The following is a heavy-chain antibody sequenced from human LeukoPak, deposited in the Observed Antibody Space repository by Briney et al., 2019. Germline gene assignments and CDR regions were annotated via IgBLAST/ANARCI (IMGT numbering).Heavy chain of an antibody. V-gene: IGHV3-7*01. CDR2: IKHDGSGK. J-gene: IGHJ4*02. D-gene: IGHD3-3*01. CDR3: ATDRGWRTSGYYLYYFEY. Sequence: GGSLRLSCAASGFIFTNYFMSWVRQAPGKGLEWVASIKHDGSGKYYVDSVRGRFTISRDNTMNSLYLQMSSLRAEDTAVYYCATDRGWRTSGYYLYYFEYWGQGTLVTCSS. CDR1: GFIFTNYF.